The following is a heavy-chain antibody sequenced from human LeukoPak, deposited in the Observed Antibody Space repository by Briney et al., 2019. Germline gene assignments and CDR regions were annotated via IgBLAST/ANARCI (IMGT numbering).Heavy chain of an antibody. Sequence: GGSLRLSCAASGFTVSSNSMSWVRQAPGKGLDWVSLIYSGGSTIYYADSVKGRFTISRDNSKNTLYLQMNSLRAEDTAVYYCAKRLRFLEWCVDYWGQGTLVTVSS. V-gene: IGHV3-66*02. CDR3: AKRLRFLEWCVDY. D-gene: IGHD3-3*01. J-gene: IGHJ4*02. CDR2: IYSGGSTI. CDR1: GFTVSSNS.